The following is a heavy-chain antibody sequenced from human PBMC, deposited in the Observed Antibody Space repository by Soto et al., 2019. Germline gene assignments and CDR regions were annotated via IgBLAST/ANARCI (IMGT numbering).Heavy chain of an antibody. D-gene: IGHD6-13*01. CDR3: AKGRYSRSWTRYGMDV. V-gene: IGHV3-23*01. J-gene: IGHJ6*02. CDR1: GFTFSSYA. Sequence: GGSLRLSCAASGFTFSSYAMSWVRQAPGKGLEWVSAISGSGGSTYYADSVKGRFTISRDNSKNTLYLQMNSLRAEDTAVYYCAKGRYSRSWTRYGMDVWGQGTTVTVSS. CDR2: ISGSGGST.